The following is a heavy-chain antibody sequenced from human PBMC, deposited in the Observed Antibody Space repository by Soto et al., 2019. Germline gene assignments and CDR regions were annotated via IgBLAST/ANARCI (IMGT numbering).Heavy chain of an antibody. CDR3: ARRNYYDSSGHRDGMDD. V-gene: IGHV1-8*02. D-gene: IGHD3-22*01. Sequence: ASVKVSCKASGYTFTSYDINWVRQATGQGLEWMGWMNPNSGSTDYAQKFQGRVTMTRDTSISTAYMELSSLRSEDTAVYYCARRNYYDSSGHRDGMDDWGQVTTVTVSS. CDR1: GYTFTSYD. J-gene: IGHJ6*02. CDR2: MNPNSGST.